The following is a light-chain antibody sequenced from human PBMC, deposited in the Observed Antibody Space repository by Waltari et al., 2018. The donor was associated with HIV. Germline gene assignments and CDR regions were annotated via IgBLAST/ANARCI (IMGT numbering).Light chain of an antibody. Sequence: QSALTQPASVSGSPGQSITISCTGTTSDVGGYKYVSWYQQHPDKAPKLVVYEVINRPSGISIRFWAAKSGNTDSLTSDWLQAEDEADYYCSSYTSRNTRVFGTGTKVTGL. CDR1: TSDVGGYKY. V-gene: IGLV2-14*01. J-gene: IGLJ1*01. CDR3: SSYTSRNTRV. CDR2: EVI.